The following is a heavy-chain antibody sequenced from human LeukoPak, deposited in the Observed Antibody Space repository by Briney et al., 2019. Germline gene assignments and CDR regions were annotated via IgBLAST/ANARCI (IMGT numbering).Heavy chain of an antibody. D-gene: IGHD3-22*01. V-gene: IGHV3-30*02. J-gene: IGHJ4*02. Sequence: PGGSLRLSCAASGFTFSSYGMHWVCQAPATGMEWVAFVRFDGSNRYYADSVKGRLTISRDNSKNTLYLQMNSLRAEDTAVYYCANDDYDVSSGSDYWGQGTLVTASS. CDR3: ANDDYDVSSGSDY. CDR1: GFTFSSYG. CDR2: VRFDGSNR.